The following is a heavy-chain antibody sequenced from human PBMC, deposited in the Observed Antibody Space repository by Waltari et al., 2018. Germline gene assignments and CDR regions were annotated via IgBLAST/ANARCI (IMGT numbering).Heavy chain of an antibody. CDR3: ARESFDGSGSYYNDDAFDI. CDR2: IIPIFGTA. V-gene: IGHV1-69*05. J-gene: IGHJ3*02. D-gene: IGHD3-10*01. CDR1: GGTFSSYA. Sequence: QVQLVQSGAEVKKHGSSVKVSCKASGGTFSSYAISRVRQAPGPGLEWMGGIIPIFGTANYAQKFQGRVTITTDESTSTAYMELSSLRSEDTAVYYCARESFDGSGSYYNDDAFDIWGQGTMVTVSS.